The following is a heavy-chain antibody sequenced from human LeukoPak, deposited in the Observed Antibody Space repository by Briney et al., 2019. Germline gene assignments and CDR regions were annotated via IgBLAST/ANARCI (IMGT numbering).Heavy chain of an antibody. D-gene: IGHD2-15*01. CDR3: ARDLGYCSGGSCYARGSWFDP. CDR2: IIPIFGTA. J-gene: IGHJ5*02. V-gene: IGHV1-69*13. Sequence: SVKVSCKASGGTFSSYAISWVRQAPGQGLEWMGGIIPIFGTANYAQKFQGRVTIAADESTSTAYMELSSLRSEDTAVYYCARDLGYCSGGSCYARGSWFDPWGQGTLVTVPS. CDR1: GGTFSSYA.